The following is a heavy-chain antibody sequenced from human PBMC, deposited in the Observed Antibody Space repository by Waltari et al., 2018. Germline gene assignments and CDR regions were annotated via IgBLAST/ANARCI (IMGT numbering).Heavy chain of an antibody. CDR1: GGSISSSNW. J-gene: IGHJ6*02. Sequence: QVQLQESGPGLVKPSGTLSLTCAVSGGSISSSNWWSWVRQPPGKGLEWIGEIYHSGSTNYTPSLKSRVTISVDKSKNQFSLKLSSVTAADTAVYYCARGNYDFWSGYYRDYYYGMDVWGQGTTVTVSS. D-gene: IGHD3-3*01. CDR2: IYHSGST. CDR3: ARGNYDFWSGYYRDYYYGMDV. V-gene: IGHV4-4*02.